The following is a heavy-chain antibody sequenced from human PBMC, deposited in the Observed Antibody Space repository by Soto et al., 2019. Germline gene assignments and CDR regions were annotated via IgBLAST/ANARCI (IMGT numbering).Heavy chain of an antibody. CDR2: ISYDGSNK. J-gene: IGHJ4*02. Sequence: PGGSLRLSCAASGFTFSSYGMHWVRQAPGKGLEWVAVISYDGSNKYYADSVKGRFTISRDNSKNTLYLQMNSLRAEDTAVYYCAKSRLFGEFNLDYWGQGTLVTVSS. D-gene: IGHD3-10*01. CDR1: GFTFSSYG. CDR3: AKSRLFGEFNLDY. V-gene: IGHV3-30*18.